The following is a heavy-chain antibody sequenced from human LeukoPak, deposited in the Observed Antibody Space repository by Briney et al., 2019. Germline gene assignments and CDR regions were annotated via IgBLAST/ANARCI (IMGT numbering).Heavy chain of an antibody. CDR1: GGSFSGYY. CDR2: INHSGST. J-gene: IGHJ6*02. V-gene: IGHV4-34*01. CDR3: ARLFPYYDFWSGYSSYGMDV. Sequence: PSETLSLTCAVYGGSFSGYYWSWIRQPPGKGLECIGEINHSGSTNYNPSLKSRVTISVDTSKNQFSLKLSSVTAADTAVYYCARLFPYYDFWSGYSSYGMDVWGQGTTVTVSS. D-gene: IGHD3-3*01.